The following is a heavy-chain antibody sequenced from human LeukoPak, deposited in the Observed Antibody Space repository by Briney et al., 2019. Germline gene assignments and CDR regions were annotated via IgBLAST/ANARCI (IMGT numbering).Heavy chain of an antibody. J-gene: IGHJ4*02. CDR2: ISHSGNT. Sequence: SVTLSLTCAVDGVSSSGNHWSWIRQPPGKGLEWIAEISHSGNTNYKSSLKSRVSISLDTPKNQISLKINSVTAADTAMYYCARRYSPRGYSYDSWGQGTLVTVSS. CDR3: ARRYSPRGYSYDS. CDR1: GVSSSGNH. V-gene: IGHV4-34*01. D-gene: IGHD5-18*01.